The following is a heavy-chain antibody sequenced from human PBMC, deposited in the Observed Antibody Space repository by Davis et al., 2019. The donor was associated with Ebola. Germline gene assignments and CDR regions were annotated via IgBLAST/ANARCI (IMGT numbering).Heavy chain of an antibody. Sequence: GESLKISCAASGFTFSDYYMSWVRQAPGKGLEWVSVIYTGGSTYYADSVKGRFTISRDNSKNTLYLQMSSLKPEDTAVYYCARVTYSSSSWCQGTLVTVSS. V-gene: IGHV3-66*02. D-gene: IGHD6-6*01. CDR3: ARVTYSSSS. J-gene: IGHJ5*02. CDR2: IYTGGST. CDR1: GFTFSDYY.